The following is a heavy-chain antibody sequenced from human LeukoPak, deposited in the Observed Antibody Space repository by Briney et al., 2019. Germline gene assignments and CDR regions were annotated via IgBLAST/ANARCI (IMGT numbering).Heavy chain of an antibody. CDR1: GGTFNSYA. V-gene: IGHV1-18*01. CDR2: ISAYNGNT. D-gene: IGHD3-9*01. CDR3: ARAVYDILTFTYYYYYMDV. Sequence: ASVKVSCKASGGTFNSYAINWVRQAPGQGLEWMGWISAYNGNTNYAQKLQGRVTMTTDTSTSTAYMELRSLRSDDTAVYYCARAVYDILTFTYYYYYMDVWGKGTTVTVSS. J-gene: IGHJ6*03.